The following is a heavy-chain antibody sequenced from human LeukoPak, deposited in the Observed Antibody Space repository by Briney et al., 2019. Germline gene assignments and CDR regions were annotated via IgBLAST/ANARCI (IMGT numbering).Heavy chain of an antibody. CDR2: ISAYNGNT. CDR1: GYTFTSYG. V-gene: IGHV1-18*01. Sequence: ASVKVSCKASGYTFTSYGISWVRQAPGQGLEWMGWISAYNGNTNYAQKLQGRVTMTTDTSTSTAYMELRSLRSDDTAVYYCARGGTQQRYYDSSGYPSPNLDYWGQGTLVTVSS. J-gene: IGHJ4*02. D-gene: IGHD3-22*01. CDR3: ARGGTQQRYYDSSGYPSPNLDY.